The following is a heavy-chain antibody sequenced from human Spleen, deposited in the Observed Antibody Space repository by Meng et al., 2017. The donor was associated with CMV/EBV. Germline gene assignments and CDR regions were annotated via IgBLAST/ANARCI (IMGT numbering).Heavy chain of an antibody. D-gene: IGHD1-26*01. J-gene: IGHJ4*02. V-gene: IGHV4-31*03. CDR2: IYYSGST. CDR3: ARVGRWELRIDY. CDR1: GGSISSGGYY. Sequence: SETLSLTCTVSGGSISSGGYYWSWIRQHPGKGLEWIGYIYYSGSTYYNPSLKSRVTISVDTSKNQFSLKLSSVTAADTAVYYCARVGRWELRIDYWGQGTLVTVS.